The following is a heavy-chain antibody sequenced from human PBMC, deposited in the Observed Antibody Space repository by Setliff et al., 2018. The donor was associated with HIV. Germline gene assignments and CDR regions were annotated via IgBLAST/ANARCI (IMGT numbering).Heavy chain of an antibody. CDR3: AREVRYYYYMDV. J-gene: IGHJ6*03. CDR2: IYYSGST. CDR1: GGSISSYY. V-gene: IGHV4-59*12. Sequence: SETLSLTCTVSGGSISSYYWSWIRQPPGKGLEWIGYIYYSGSTNYNPSLKSRVTISVDTSKNQFSLKLSSVTAADTAVYYCAREVRYYYYMDVWGKGTTVTVSS. D-gene: IGHD4-4*01.